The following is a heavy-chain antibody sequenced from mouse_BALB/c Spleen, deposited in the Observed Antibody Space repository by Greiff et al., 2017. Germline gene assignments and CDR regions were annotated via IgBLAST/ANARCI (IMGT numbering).Heavy chain of an antibody. V-gene: IGHV5-17*02. Sequence: EVHLVESGGGLVQPGGSRKLSCAASGFTFSSFGMHWVRQAPEKGLEWVAYISSGSSTIYYADTVKGRFTISRDNPKNTLFLQMTSLRSEDTAMYYCARVDDYDYAMDYWGQGTSVTVSS. CDR2: ISSGSSTI. D-gene: IGHD2-4*01. J-gene: IGHJ4*01. CDR3: ARVDDYDYAMDY. CDR1: GFTFSSFG.